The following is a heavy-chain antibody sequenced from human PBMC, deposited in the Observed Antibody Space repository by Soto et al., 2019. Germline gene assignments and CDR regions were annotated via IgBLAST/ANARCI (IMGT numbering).Heavy chain of an antibody. V-gene: IGHV1-2*02. CDR2: INPNSGGT. CDR3: AIPSGYRSSWYFRMGYYGMEV. J-gene: IGHJ6*02. D-gene: IGHD6-13*01. Sequence: ASVKVSCKASGYTFTGYYMHWVRQAPGQGLEWMGWINPNSGGTNYAQKFQGRVTMTRDTSIGTAYMELSRLRSDDTAVYYCAIPSGYRSSWYFRMGYYGMEVWGQGTTVAVSS. CDR1: GYTFTGYY.